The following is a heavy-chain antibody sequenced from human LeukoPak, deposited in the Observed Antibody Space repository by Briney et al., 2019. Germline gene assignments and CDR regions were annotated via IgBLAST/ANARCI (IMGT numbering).Heavy chain of an antibody. CDR2: ISYDGSNK. V-gene: IGHV3-30*04. Sequence: GGSLRLSCQPSGFTLSSYAMHGFRQAPGKGLEWVAVISYDGSNKYYADSVKGRFTISRDNSKNTLYLQMNSLRAEDTAVYYCASEIIFGSFDYWGQGTLVTVSS. J-gene: IGHJ4*02. CDR1: GFTLSSYA. D-gene: IGHD3-3*01. CDR3: ASEIIFGSFDY.